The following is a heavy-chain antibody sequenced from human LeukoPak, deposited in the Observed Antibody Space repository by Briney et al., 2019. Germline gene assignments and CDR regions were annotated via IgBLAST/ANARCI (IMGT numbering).Heavy chain of an antibody. Sequence: PGGSLRLSCAASGFTFSSYSMNWVRQAPGKGLEWVSSISSSSSYIYYADSVKGRLTISRDNAKNSLYLQMNSLRAEDTAVYYCARSCYDFWSGYGYFDYWGQGTLVTVSS. V-gene: IGHV3-21*01. CDR2: ISSSSSYI. CDR1: GFTFSSYS. J-gene: IGHJ4*02. CDR3: ARSCYDFWSGYGYFDY. D-gene: IGHD3-3*01.